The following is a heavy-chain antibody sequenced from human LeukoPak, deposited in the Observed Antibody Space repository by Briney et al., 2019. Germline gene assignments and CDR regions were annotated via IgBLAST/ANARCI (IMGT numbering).Heavy chain of an antibody. V-gene: IGHV4-38-2*02. CDR2: INHGGST. J-gene: IGHJ4*02. CDR3: ARVGPNWGFKENFDF. D-gene: IGHD7-27*01. CDR1: GYPISSVYY. Sequence: SETLSLTCSVSGYPISSVYYWGWIRRPPGKGLEWIGSINHGGSTDYNPSLKSRVIMSIDASKNHFSLKLTSVTAADTAVYYCARVGPNWGFKENFDFWGQGTLVTVSS.